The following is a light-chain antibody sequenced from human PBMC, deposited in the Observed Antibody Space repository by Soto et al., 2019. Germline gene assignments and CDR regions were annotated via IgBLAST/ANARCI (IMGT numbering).Light chain of an antibody. J-gene: IGKJ1*01. CDR3: LQYGSSPRT. V-gene: IGKV3-20*01. CDR1: QSVSSSY. Sequence: EIVLTQSPGTLSLSPGERATLSCRASQSVSSSYLAWYQQKPGQAPRLLIYSASSRATGIPDRFSGSGSGTDFPLTISSLEPEDFAVYYCLQYGSSPRTFGQGTKVEIK. CDR2: SAS.